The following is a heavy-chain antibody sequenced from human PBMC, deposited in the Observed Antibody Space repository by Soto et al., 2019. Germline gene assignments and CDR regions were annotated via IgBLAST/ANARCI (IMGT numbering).Heavy chain of an antibody. D-gene: IGHD3-10*01. CDR2: INHSGST. V-gene: IGHV4-4*02. Sequence: QAQLQESGPGLVKPSGTLALSCAVSSGSISSSNWWSWVRQPPGKGLEWIGEINHSGSTNYNPPLKSRVTISVDKSKNQISLKLTSVTAADTAVYYCASQLMVRGSDAFDLWGQGTMVTVSS. CDR1: SGSISSSNW. J-gene: IGHJ3*01. CDR3: ASQLMVRGSDAFDL.